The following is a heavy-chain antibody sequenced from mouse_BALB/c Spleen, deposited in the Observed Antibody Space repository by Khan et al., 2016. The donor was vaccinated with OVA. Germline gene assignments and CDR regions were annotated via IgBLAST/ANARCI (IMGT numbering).Heavy chain of an antibody. D-gene: IGHD3-3*01. CDR3: ARGRGY. V-gene: IGHV3-2*02. Sequence: EVQLQESGPGLMKPSQSLSLTCTVTGYSITSAYAWNWIRQFPGNRLEWMGYINYSGSTSYTPSLKSRISITRDTSKNQFFLQLNSVTAEDTVTYYCARGRGYWGQGTLVTVSA. J-gene: IGHJ3*02. CDR2: INYSGST. CDR1: GYSITSAYA.